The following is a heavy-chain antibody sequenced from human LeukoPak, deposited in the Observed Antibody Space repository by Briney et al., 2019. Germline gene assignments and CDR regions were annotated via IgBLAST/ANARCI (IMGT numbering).Heavy chain of an antibody. Sequence: SQTLSLTCTVSGGSISSGGYYWSWIRQHPGKGLEWIGYIYYSGSTYYNPSLKSRVTISADTSKNQFSLKLSSVTAADTAVYYCARSYSSSRDPGYDYWGQGTLVTVSS. V-gene: IGHV4-31*03. CDR2: IYYSGST. D-gene: IGHD6-13*01. CDR1: GGSISSGGYY. CDR3: ARSYSSSRDPGYDY. J-gene: IGHJ4*02.